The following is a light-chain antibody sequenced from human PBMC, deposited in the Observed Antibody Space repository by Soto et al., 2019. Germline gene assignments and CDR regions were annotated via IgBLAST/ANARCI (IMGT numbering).Light chain of an antibody. Sequence: DIQMTQSPSSLSADLGDRVTITCLASQGISNYLAWYQQKPGRLPKLLLFGASTLESGVPARFSGSGSGTLFTLTINGLLPEDVATYYCQKYDRAPFTFGPGTKVDFK. V-gene: IGKV1-27*01. CDR1: QGISNY. CDR2: GAS. CDR3: QKYDRAPFT. J-gene: IGKJ3*01.